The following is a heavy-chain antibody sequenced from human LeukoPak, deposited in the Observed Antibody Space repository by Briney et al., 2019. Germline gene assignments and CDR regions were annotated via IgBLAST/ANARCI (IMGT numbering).Heavy chain of an antibody. J-gene: IGHJ4*02. CDR2: ISYDGSNE. D-gene: IGHD5-24*01. V-gene: IGHV3-30*04. CDR1: GFTFSSYV. CDR3: ARETPDGYDY. Sequence: GGSLRLSCAASGFTFSSYVMHWVRQAPGKGLEWVAIISYDGSNEYYADSVKGRFTIARDNAKNSLYLQMNSLRAEDTAIFYCARETPDGYDYWGQGTLVTVSS.